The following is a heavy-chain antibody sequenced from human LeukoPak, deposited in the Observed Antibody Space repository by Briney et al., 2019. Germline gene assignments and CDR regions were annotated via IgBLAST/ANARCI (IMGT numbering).Heavy chain of an antibody. CDR3: ARDLRVGYYDSSGYSP. J-gene: IGHJ5*02. D-gene: IGHD3-22*01. V-gene: IGHV4-31*03. CDR2: IYYSGST. CDR1: GGSISSGGYY. Sequence: PSQTLSLTCTVSGGSISSGGYYWSWIRQHPGKGLEWIGYIYYSGSTYYNPSLKSRVTISVGTSKNQFPLKLSSVTAADTAVYYCARDLRVGYYDSSGYSPWGQGTLVTVSS.